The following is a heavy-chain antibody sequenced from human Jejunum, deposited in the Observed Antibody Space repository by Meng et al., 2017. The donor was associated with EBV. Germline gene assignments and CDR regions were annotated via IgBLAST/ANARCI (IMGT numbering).Heavy chain of an antibody. V-gene: IGHV4-34*01. CDR1: DGSFSGYY. Sequence: QVQIQQWGAGLFKPSETLSLRCAVYDGSFSGYYWSWIRQPPGKGLEWIGEISDNEGTKYNPSLKSRVTVSLDTSKNQFSLRLSSVTAADTALYYCARGPDHSKQGYWGQGTLVTVSS. CDR3: ARGPDHSKQGY. CDR2: ISDNEGT. D-gene: IGHD1-14*01. J-gene: IGHJ4*02.